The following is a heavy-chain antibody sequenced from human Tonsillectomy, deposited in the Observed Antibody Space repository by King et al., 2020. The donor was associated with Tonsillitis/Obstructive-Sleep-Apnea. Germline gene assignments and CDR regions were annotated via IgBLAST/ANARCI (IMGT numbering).Heavy chain of an antibody. CDR1: GFTFDDYA. CDR3: AKXXSLGDXGYFXY. Sequence: VQLVESGGGLVQPGRSLRLSCAASGFTFDDYAMHWVRQSPGKGLEWVSGISCNSGNIGYADSVKGRFTISRDNAKNSLYLQMNSLRAEDKALYYCAKXXSLGDXGYFXYWGQXTLVTVSS. D-gene: IGHD3-16*01. V-gene: IGHV3-9*01. J-gene: IGHJ4*02. CDR2: ISCNSGNI.